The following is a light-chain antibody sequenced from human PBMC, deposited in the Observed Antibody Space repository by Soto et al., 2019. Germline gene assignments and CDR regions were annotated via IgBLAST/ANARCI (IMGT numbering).Light chain of an antibody. Sequence: QAVVTQPPSVSGAPGQRVTISCTGSSSNIGAGYDVHWYQQLPGTAPKLPIYGNSNRPSGVPDRFSGSKSGTSASLAITGLQAEDEADYYRQSYDSSLSGVVFGGGTKLNV. CDR3: QSYDSSLSGVV. V-gene: IGLV1-40*01. CDR2: GNS. CDR1: SSNIGAGYD. J-gene: IGLJ2*01.